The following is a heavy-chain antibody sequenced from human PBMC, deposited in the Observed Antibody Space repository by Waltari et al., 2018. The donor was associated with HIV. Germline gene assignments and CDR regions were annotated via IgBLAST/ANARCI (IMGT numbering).Heavy chain of an antibody. J-gene: IGHJ3*02. V-gene: IGHV3-48*03. CDR1: GFTFRSYE. CDR3: ASWWDAFDI. Sequence: EVQLVESGGGLVQPGGSLRLSCAASGFTFRSYEMNWVRQAPGKGLEWFAYISSSGSTIYYADSVKGRCTISRDNAKNSLYLQMNSLRAEDTAVYYCASWWDAFDIWGQGTMVTVSS. D-gene: IGHD2-8*02. CDR2: ISSSGSTI.